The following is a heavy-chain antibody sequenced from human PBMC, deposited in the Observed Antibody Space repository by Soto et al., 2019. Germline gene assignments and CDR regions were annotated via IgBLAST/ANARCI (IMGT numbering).Heavy chain of an antibody. CDR3: ARALGGYDHQWGYYFDY. V-gene: IGHV4-30-4*01. D-gene: IGHD5-12*01. Sequence: PSETLSLTCTVSGGSISSYYWSWIRQPPGKGLEWIGYIYYSGSTYYNPSLKSRVTISVDTSKNQFSLKLSSVTAADTAVYYCARALGGYDHQWGYYFDYWGKGTLVTVSS. CDR2: IYYSGST. CDR1: GGSISSYY. J-gene: IGHJ4*02.